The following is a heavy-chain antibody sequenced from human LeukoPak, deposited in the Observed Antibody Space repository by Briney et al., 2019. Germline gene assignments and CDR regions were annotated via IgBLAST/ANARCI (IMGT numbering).Heavy chain of an antibody. CDR2: IYWDDDK. V-gene: IGHV2-5*02. J-gene: IGHJ4*02. D-gene: IGHD3-22*01. Sequence: SGPTLVNPTQTLTLTCTFPGFSLSTSGVGVGWIRQPPGKALEWLALIYWDDDKRYSPSLKSRLTITKGTSKNQVVLTMTNMDPVDTATYYCAHRRQYYDSSGYYPVFDYWGQGTLVTVSS. CDR3: AHRRQYYDSSGYYPVFDY. CDR1: GFSLSTSGVG.